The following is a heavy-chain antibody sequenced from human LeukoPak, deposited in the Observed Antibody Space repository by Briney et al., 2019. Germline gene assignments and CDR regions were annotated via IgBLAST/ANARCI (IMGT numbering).Heavy chain of an antibody. Sequence: PGGSVRLSYAASGFTFNSYGMHWVRQAPGKGLEWVSGISWNSGSIGYADSVKGRFTISRDNAKNSPYLQMNSLRAEDMALYYCAKAIGYNWNYPDAFDIWGQGTMVTVSS. CDR2: ISWNSGSI. D-gene: IGHD1-7*01. V-gene: IGHV3-9*03. CDR1: GFTFNSYG. CDR3: AKAIGYNWNYPDAFDI. J-gene: IGHJ3*02.